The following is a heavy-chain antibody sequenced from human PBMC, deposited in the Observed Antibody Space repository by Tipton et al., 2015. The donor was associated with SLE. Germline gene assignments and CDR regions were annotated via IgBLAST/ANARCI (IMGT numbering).Heavy chain of an antibody. D-gene: IGHD1-7*01. V-gene: IGHV3-21*03. CDR1: GFAFSSYS. Sequence: SLRLSCAASGFAFSSYSMNWVRQAPGKGPEWVSFISSSSSYIVYSDSVKGRFTISRDNAKNSLYLQMNSLRADDTAVYYCARDPAAGTTGYFDYWGQGTLVTVSS. J-gene: IGHJ4*02. CDR2: ISSSSSYI. CDR3: ARDPAAGTTGYFDY.